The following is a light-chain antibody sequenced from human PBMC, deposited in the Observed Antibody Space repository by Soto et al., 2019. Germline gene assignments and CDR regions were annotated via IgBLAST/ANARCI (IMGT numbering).Light chain of an antibody. Sequence: THPASGYGVARQWLSISCRGTSSDVGGYTYVSWYQQHPGKAPKVIIYEVSNRPSGVSSRFSGSKSGKTASLTISGLQAEDEADYYCSSYTSTSTPYVFGTGTKVT. CDR3: SSYTSTSTPYV. J-gene: IGLJ1*01. CDR2: EVS. CDR1: SSDVGGYTY. V-gene: IGLV2-14*01.